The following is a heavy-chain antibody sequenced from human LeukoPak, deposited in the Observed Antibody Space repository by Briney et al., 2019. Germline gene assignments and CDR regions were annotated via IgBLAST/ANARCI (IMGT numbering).Heavy chain of an antibody. D-gene: IGHD3-3*01. J-gene: IGHJ6*02. CDR3: ARGVLGDFWSGYPYYYGMDV. Sequence: SETLSLTCTVSGGSISSGDYSWSWIRQPPGKGLEWIGYIYYSGSTYYNPSLKSRVTISVDTSKNQFSLKLSSVTAADTAVYYCARGVLGDFWSGYPYYYGMDVWGQGTTVTVSS. CDR1: GGSISSGDYS. CDR2: IYYSGST. V-gene: IGHV4-30-4*01.